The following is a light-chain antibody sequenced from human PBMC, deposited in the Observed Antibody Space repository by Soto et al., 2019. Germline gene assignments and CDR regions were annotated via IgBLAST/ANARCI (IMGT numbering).Light chain of an antibody. CDR1: SYNIGAGYD. V-gene: IGLV1-40*01. Sequence: QPVLTQPPSVSGAPGQRVTISCTGSSYNIGAGYDVHWYQQLPGTAPKLLIYGNSNRPSGVPDRFSGSKSGTSASLAITGLQAEDEADYYCQSYDSSLWVFGGGTKLTVL. CDR3: QSYDSSLWV. J-gene: IGLJ3*02. CDR2: GNS.